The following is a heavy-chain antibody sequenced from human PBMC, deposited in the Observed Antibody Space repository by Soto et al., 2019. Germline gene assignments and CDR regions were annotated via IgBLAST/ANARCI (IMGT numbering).Heavy chain of an antibody. J-gene: IGHJ6*02. V-gene: IGHV3-23*01. CDR3: AKQQGPGTPYYYAMDV. CDR1: GFTFSSYA. CDR2: IRSSGDRT. D-gene: IGHD1-1*01. Sequence: EVQLLESGGGLVQPGGSLRLSCAASGFTFSSYAMSWVRQAPWKGLEWVSVIRSSGDRTYYADSVKGRYTISRDNSKNALYMQMKRLRAEDTAVYYCAKQQGPGTPYYYAMDVWGQGTTVTVSS.